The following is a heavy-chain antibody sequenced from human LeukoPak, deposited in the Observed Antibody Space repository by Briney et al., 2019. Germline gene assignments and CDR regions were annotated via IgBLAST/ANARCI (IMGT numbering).Heavy chain of an antibody. CDR3: ARVYYYYYYYMDV. CDR1: GFTFSSYW. V-gene: IGHV3-7*01. CDR2: IKQDGSEK. Sequence: PGGSLRLSCAASGFTFSSYWMSWVRQAPGKGLEWVANIKQDGSEKYYVDSVKGRFTISRDNAKNSLYLQMNSLRAEDKAVYYCARVYYYYYYYMDVWGKGTTVTVSS. J-gene: IGHJ6*03.